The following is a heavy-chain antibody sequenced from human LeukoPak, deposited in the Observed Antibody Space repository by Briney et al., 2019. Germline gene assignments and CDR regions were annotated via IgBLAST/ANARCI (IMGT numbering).Heavy chain of an antibody. V-gene: IGHV1-2*02. D-gene: IGHD3-9*01. J-gene: IGHJ4*02. CDR1: GYTFTGYY. CDR3: ARDPNYDIPGGPGY. CDR2: INPNSGGT. Sequence: ASVKVSCKASGYTFTGYYMHWVRQAPGQGLEWMGWINPNSGGTNYAQKFQGRVTMTRDTSISTAYMELSRLRSDDTAVYYCARDPNYDIPGGPGYWGQGTLVTVSS.